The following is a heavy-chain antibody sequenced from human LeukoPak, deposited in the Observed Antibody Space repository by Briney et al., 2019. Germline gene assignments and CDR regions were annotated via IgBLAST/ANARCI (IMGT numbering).Heavy chain of an antibody. CDR2: IKSKTDAGTR. D-gene: IGHD3-9*01. J-gene: IGHJ4*02. CDR3: TTQRRYDIFSGYYNKDY. Sequence: GGFLRFCCAAAGFIFSYAWMSLLHQAGGKRQWLVGRIKSKTDAGTRDYSEPEEGSFTIIRDDSKNTLCLKMNSLKTENTAGDYCTTQRRYDIFSGYYNKDYCGQGTLVTVSS. CDR1: GFIFSYAW. V-gene: IGHV3-15*01.